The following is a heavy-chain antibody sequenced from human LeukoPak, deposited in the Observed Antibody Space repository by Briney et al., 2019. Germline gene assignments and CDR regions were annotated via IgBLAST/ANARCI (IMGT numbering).Heavy chain of an antibody. V-gene: IGHV4-39*01. CDR3: ARQPRVGARERGLDY. Sequence: SETLSLTCTVSGGSISSSSYYWGWIRQPPGKGLEWIGSIYYSGSTYYNPSLKSRVTISVDMSKNQFSLKLSSVTAADTAVYYCARQPRVGARERGLDYWGQGALVTVSS. CDR1: GGSISSSSYY. D-gene: IGHD1-26*01. J-gene: IGHJ4*02. CDR2: IYYSGST.